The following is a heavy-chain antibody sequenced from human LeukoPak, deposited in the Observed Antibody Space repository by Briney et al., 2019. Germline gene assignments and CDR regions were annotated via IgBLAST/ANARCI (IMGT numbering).Heavy chain of an antibody. D-gene: IGHD4-17*01. CDR1: GGSISSGDCY. Sequence: SQTLSLTCTVSGGSISSGDCYWSWIRQPPGKGLEWIGYVYYSGSTYYNPSLKSRVTISVDTSKNQFSLKLSSVTAADTAVYYCARAYDYGDSHFDYWGQGTLVTVSS. V-gene: IGHV4-30-4*01. J-gene: IGHJ4*02. CDR2: VYYSGST. CDR3: ARAYDYGDSHFDY.